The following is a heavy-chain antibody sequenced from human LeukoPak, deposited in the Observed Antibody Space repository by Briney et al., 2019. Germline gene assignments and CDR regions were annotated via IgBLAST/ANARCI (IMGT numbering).Heavy chain of an antibody. D-gene: IGHD2-15*01. Sequence: GGSLRLSCAASGFTFSGYSMNWVRQAPGKGLEGDSSISSSSSYIYYADSVKGRFTISRDNAKNSLYLLMNSLRAEDTAVYYCARDPGYCSGGSCYSSPWAYWGQGTLVTVSS. CDR2: ISSSSSYI. CDR3: ARDPGYCSGGSCYSSPWAY. CDR1: GFTFSGYS. V-gene: IGHV3-21*01. J-gene: IGHJ4*02.